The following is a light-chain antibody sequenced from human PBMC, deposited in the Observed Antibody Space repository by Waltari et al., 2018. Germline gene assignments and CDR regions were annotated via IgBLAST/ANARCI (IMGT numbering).Light chain of an antibody. J-gene: IGKJ2*01. V-gene: IGKV3-11*01. CDR3: QQRSNWHT. CDR1: QNVGNS. Sequence: ENVLTQSPATLSLSPGEAATLSCRASQNVGNSLAWYQHKPGQAPRLLIYAAANRASGIPARFGGSGSGTDFTLTISSLEPDDFAVYYCQQRSNWHTFGQGTRLEIK. CDR2: AAA.